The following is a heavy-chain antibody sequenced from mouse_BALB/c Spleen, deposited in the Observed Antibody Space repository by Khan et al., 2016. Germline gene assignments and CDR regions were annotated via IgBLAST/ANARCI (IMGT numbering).Heavy chain of an antibody. CDR1: GDSITSGY. CDR3: ATYDCDNFYD. V-gene: IGHV3-8*02. J-gene: IGHJ2*01. CDR2: ISYSDDT. Sequence: EVQLQESGPSLVKPSQTLSLTCSVTGDSITSGYWNWIRKFPGNKLEYMGYISYSDDTYYNPSLESRISITRDKSKNQYYLQLNSVTTEDTATYYSATYDCDNFYDWGQGTTLTVSA.